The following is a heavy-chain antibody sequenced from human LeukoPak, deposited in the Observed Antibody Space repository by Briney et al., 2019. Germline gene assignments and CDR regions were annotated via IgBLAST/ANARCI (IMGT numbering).Heavy chain of an antibody. CDR3: AKDRGSGWYYFDY. V-gene: IGHV3-30*18. CDR2: ISYGGSNK. D-gene: IGHD6-19*01. J-gene: IGHJ4*02. CDR1: GFTFSSYN. Sequence: GRSLRLSCAASGFTFSSYNMHWVRQAPGKGLEWVAVISYGGSNKDYGDSVQGRFTISRDNSRNTLYLQMNSLRPEDTAVYYCAKDRGSGWYYFDYWGQGTLVTVSS.